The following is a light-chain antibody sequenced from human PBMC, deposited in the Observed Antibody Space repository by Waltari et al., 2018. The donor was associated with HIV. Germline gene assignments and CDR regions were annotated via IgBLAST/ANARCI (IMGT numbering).Light chain of an antibody. J-gene: IGLJ2*01. Sequence: QSALTQPASVSGSPGQSITISCTGTSSDVGGYNYVSWYQQHPGKAPKLMIYEVSNRPSGVSNRFSGSKSCNTASLTISGLQAEDEADYYCSSYTSSSTLVFGGGTKLTVL. CDR3: SSYTSSSTLV. CDR1: SSDVGGYNY. CDR2: EVS. V-gene: IGLV2-14*01.